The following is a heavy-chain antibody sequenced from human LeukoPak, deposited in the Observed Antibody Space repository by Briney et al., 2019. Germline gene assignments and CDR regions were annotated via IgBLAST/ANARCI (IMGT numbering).Heavy chain of an antibody. CDR2: ISSSGGST. D-gene: IGHD2-2*01. Sequence: GGSLRLSCAASGFTFSSYAMSWVRQAPGKGLEWVSAISSSGGSTYYADSVKGRFTISRDNSKNTLYLQMNSLRAEDTAVYYCAKILYCSSTSCYGENAFDIWGQGTMVTVSS. J-gene: IGHJ3*02. CDR3: AKILYCSSTSCYGENAFDI. V-gene: IGHV3-23*01. CDR1: GFTFSSYA.